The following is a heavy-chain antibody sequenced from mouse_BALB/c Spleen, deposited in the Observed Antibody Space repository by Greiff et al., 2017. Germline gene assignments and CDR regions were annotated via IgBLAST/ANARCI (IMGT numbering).Heavy chain of an antibody. Sequence: EVMLVESGPGLVKPSQSLSLTCTVTGYSITSDYAWTWIRQFPGNQLEWMGYISYSGSTSYNPSLKSRISITRDTSKNQFFLQLNSVTTEDTATYYCARRDGYYRYFDVWGAGTTVTVSS. CDR1: GYSITSDYA. D-gene: IGHD2-3*01. J-gene: IGHJ1*01. CDR3: ARRDGYYRYFDV. CDR2: ISYSGST. V-gene: IGHV3-2*02.